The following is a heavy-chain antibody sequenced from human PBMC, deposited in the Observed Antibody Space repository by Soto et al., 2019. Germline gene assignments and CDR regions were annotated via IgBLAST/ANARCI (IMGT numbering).Heavy chain of an antibody. CDR3: AKSPTTQDYYDSSGLFDY. J-gene: IGHJ4*02. V-gene: IGHV3-23*01. D-gene: IGHD3-22*01. CDR1: GFTFRSYA. CDR2: ISGSGGST. Sequence: GGSLRLACAASGFTFRSYAMSWVRQAPGKGLEWVSAISGSGGSTYYADSVKGRFTISRDNSKNTLYLQMNSLRAEDTAVYYCAKSPTTQDYYDSSGLFDYWGQGTLVTVSS.